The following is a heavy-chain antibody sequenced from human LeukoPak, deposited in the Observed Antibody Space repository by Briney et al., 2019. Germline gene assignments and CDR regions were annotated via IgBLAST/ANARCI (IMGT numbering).Heavy chain of an antibody. CDR3: ARGPQAGQWPSGY. CDR2: ISAYNGNT. J-gene: IGHJ4*02. Sequence: GASVTVSCTSSGYTFTSYGISWVRQPPGQGLAWMGWISAYNGNTNYAQKLQGRVTVTTDTSTSTAYMELRSLRSDDTAVYYCARGPQAGQWPSGYWGQGTLVTVSS. V-gene: IGHV1-18*01. CDR1: GYTFTSYG. D-gene: IGHD6-19*01.